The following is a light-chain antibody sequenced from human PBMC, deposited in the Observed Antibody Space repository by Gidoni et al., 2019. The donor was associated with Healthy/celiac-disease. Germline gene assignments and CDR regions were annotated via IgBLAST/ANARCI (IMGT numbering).Light chain of an antibody. J-gene: IGLJ3*02. Sequence: QSVLTQPPSASGTPGRRVTISCSGSRSNIGNNYVYWYHHLPGTAPKLLIYRNNQRPSGVPDRFSGSKSGTSASLAISGLRSEDEADYYCAAWDDSLSGPVFGGGTKLTVL. CDR3: AAWDDSLSGPV. CDR2: RNN. CDR1: RSNIGNNY. V-gene: IGLV1-47*01.